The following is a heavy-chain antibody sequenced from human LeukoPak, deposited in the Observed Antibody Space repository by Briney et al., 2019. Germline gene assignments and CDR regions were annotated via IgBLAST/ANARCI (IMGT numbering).Heavy chain of an antibody. Sequence: PGGSLRLSCAASGLTFSTFWMSWVRQAPGKGLEWVANIKQDGTEKYYVDSVKGRFTISRDNAQNSLYLQMNSLRAEDTAVYYCARDFRSYIGSGICAFDIWGQGTMATVSS. D-gene: IGHD3-10*01. V-gene: IGHV3-7*01. CDR2: IKQDGTEK. CDR1: GLTFSTFW. CDR3: ARDFRSYIGSGICAFDI. J-gene: IGHJ3*02.